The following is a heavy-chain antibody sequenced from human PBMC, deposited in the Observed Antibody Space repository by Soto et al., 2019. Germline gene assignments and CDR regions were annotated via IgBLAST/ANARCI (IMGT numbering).Heavy chain of an antibody. J-gene: IGHJ4*02. V-gene: IGHV4-30-4*01. CDR2: IYYSGST. D-gene: IGHD3-22*01. CDR3: ARETGVNYYDSSGYYYYLDY. Sequence: KPSETLSLTCTVSGGSISSGDYYWSWIRQPPGKGLEWIGYIYYSGSTYYNPSLKSRVTISVDTSKNQFSLKLSSVTAADTAVYYCARETGVNYYDSSGYYYYLDYWGQGTLVTVSS. CDR1: GGSISSGDYY.